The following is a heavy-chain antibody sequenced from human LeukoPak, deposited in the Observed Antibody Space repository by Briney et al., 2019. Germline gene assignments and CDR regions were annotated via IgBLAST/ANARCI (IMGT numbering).Heavy chain of an antibody. Sequence: GGSLRLSCAASGFTFDDYAMHWVRQAPGKGREWVSGISWNSGSIGYADSVKGRFTISRDNAKNSLYLQMNSLRAEDMALYYCAKDLGISRYCSSTSCSGAFDIWGQGTMVTVSS. CDR3: AKDLGISRYCSSTSCSGAFDI. CDR1: GFTFDDYA. CDR2: ISWNSGSI. D-gene: IGHD2-2*01. J-gene: IGHJ3*02. V-gene: IGHV3-9*03.